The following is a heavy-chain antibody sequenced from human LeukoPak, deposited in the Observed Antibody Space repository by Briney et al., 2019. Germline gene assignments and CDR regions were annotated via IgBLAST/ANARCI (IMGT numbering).Heavy chain of an antibody. Sequence: GGSLRLSCAASGFTVSNSYMSWVRQTPGKGLEWISVIYGEGSGGSTYYAESMKGRFTISRDNSKNTVYLQMNILRAEDTAVYFCARVRFVEFFDYWGQGTLVTVSS. V-gene: IGHV3-53*01. CDR3: ARVRFVEFFDY. CDR2: IYGEGSGGST. D-gene: IGHD3-3*01. CDR1: GFTVSNSY. J-gene: IGHJ4*02.